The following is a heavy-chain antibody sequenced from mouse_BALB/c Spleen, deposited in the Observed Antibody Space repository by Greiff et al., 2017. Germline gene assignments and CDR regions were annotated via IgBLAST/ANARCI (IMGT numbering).Heavy chain of an antibody. Sequence: LVESGAELVRPGTSVKVSCKASGYAFTNYLIEWVKQRPGQGLEWIGVINPGSGGTNYNEKFKGKATLTADKSSSTAYMQLSSLTSDDSAVYFCARSGNGLFFDYWGQGTTLTVSS. CDR3: ARSGNGLFFDY. CDR1: GYAFTNYL. D-gene: IGHD2-1*01. J-gene: IGHJ2*01. CDR2: INPGSGGT. V-gene: IGHV1-54*01.